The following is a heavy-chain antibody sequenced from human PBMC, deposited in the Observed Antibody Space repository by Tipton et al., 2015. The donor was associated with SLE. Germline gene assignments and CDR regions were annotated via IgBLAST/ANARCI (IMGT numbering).Heavy chain of an antibody. CDR1: GYSLTSGYY. Sequence: LRLSCTVSGYSLTSGYYWSWIRQPPGKGLEWIGNVYDIDFTNYNPSLQSRVTISLDTSKNQFSLNLSSVTAADTAVYYCARGGIYHDYSGNFDYWGQGTLVSASS. D-gene: IGHD3-22*01. CDR3: ARGGIYHDYSGNFDY. V-gene: IGHV4-61*01. J-gene: IGHJ4*02. CDR2: VYDIDFT.